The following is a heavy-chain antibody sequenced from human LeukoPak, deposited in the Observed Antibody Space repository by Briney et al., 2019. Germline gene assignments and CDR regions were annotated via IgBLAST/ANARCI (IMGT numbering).Heavy chain of an antibody. J-gene: IGHJ3*02. V-gene: IGHV3-21*01. D-gene: IGHD2-21*02. CDR1: GFTFSSYS. CDR2: ISSSSSYI. Sequence: GGSLRLSCAASGFTFSSYSMNWVRQAPGKGLEWVLSISSSSSYIYYADSVKGRFTISRDNAKNSLYLQMNSLRAEDTAVYYCAREGIVVVTPDAFDIWGQGTMVTVSS. CDR3: AREGIVVVTPDAFDI.